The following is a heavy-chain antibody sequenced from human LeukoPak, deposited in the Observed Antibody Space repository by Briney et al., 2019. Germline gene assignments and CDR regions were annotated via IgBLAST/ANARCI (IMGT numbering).Heavy chain of an antibody. J-gene: IGHJ4*02. Sequence: ASVKVSCKASGYTFTSYDINWVRQAPGQGLEWMGWMNPNSGNTVYAQKLQGRVTMTRNTSISTAYMELSSLRSDDTAVYYCARAGYSGYELFDYWGQGTLVTVAS. CDR2: MNPNSGNT. CDR1: GYTFTSYD. V-gene: IGHV1-8*01. CDR3: ARAGYSGYELFDY. D-gene: IGHD5-12*01.